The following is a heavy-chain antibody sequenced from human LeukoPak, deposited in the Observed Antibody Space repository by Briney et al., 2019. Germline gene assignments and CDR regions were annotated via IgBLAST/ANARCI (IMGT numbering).Heavy chain of an antibody. CDR2: INHSGST. J-gene: IGHJ4*02. CDR3: ARVGYLYYDFWSGYSGYFDY. Sequence: SETLSLSCVVYGGSVSGYYWSWIRQPPGKGLEWIGEINHSGSTNYNPSLKSRVTISVDTSKNQFSLKLSSVTAAETAAYYCARVGYLYYDFWSGYSGYFDYWGQGTLVTVSS. D-gene: IGHD3-3*01. V-gene: IGHV4-34*01. CDR1: GGSVSGYY.